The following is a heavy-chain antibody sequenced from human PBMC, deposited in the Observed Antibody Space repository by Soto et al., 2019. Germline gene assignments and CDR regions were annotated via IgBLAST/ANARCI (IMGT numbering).Heavy chain of an antibody. CDR1: GFSLSTSAVG. J-gene: IGHJ4*02. CDR2: IYWDDDQ. CDR3: ANLVVAVLTYYCDY. V-gene: IGHV2-5*02. D-gene: IGHD2-15*01. Sequence: QITLKESGPTLVKPTQTLTLTCTFSGFSLSTSAVGVGWIRQPPGKALEWLAFIYWDDDQRYSPSLKSSLPNTKDTSKNPVVLAMNNMEPVDTATYYCANLVVAVLTYYCDYWGQGTLGTVSS.